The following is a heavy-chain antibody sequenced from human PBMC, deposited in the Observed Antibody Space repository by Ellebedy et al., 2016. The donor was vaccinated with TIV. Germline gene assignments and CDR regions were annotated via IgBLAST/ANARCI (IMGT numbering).Heavy chain of an antibody. V-gene: IGHV1-18*01. Sequence: AASVKVSCKASGYNFKNFGISWVRQAPGQGLEWMGWISVNNGNTIYAQRFQDRVNMTTDTSTTTAYLELRGLRDDDTAIYYCARYSGSPDYWGQGTLVTVSS. CDR1: GYNFKNFG. CDR2: ISVNNGNT. CDR3: ARYSGSPDY. D-gene: IGHD1-26*01. J-gene: IGHJ4*02.